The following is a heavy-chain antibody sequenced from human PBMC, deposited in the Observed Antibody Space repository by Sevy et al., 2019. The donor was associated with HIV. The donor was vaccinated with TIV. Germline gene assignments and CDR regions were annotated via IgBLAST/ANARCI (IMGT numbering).Heavy chain of an antibody. J-gene: IGHJ6*02. D-gene: IGHD2-2*01. CDR2: MNPNSGNT. CDR3: VRGGGAGEDIVVVPAASAGDYYGMDV. CDR1: GYTFTSYD. V-gene: IGHV1-8*01. Sequence: ASVKVSCKASGYTFTSYDINWVRQATGQGLEWMGWMNPNSGNTGYAQKFQGRVTMTRNTSISTAYMELSSLGSEDTAVYYCVRGGGAGEDIVVVPAASAGDYYGMDVWGQGTTVTVSS.